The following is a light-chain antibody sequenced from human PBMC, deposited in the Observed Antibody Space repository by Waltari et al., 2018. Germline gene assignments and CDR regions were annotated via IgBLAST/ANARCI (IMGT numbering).Light chain of an antibody. CDR1: QSFVNTD. V-gene: IGKV3-20*01. CDR2: GAS. Sequence: EMVLTQYPGTLSMSPGERATLSCRASQSFVNTDLALYQQKHGQAPRLLMYGASSRATGIPDRFSGSGSGTDFTLTISRLEPEDFAVYFCQYYGDSPFTFGPGTKVDLK. J-gene: IGKJ3*01. CDR3: QYYGDSPFT.